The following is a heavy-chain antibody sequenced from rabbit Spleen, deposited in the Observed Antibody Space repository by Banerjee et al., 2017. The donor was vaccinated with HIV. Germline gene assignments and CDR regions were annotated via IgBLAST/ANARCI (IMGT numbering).Heavy chain of an antibody. CDR3: ARSTYGYDDYGDLYYAAMDL. Sequence: QEQLVESGGGLVKPEGSLTLTCTASGFSFSDKAVMCWVRQAPGKGLEWIACINAVTGKAVYASWAKGRYTFSKTSSTTVTLQMTSLTAADTATYFCARSTYGYDDYGDLYYAAMDLWGPGTLVTFS. J-gene: IGHJ6*01. CDR1: GFSFSDKAV. D-gene: IGHD2-1*01. V-gene: IGHV1S45*01. CDR2: INAVTGKA.